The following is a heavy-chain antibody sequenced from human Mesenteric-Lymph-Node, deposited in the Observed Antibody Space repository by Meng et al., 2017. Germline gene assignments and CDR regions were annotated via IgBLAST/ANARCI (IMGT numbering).Heavy chain of an antibody. CDR1: GGSIRSHY. Sequence: VPPEGSGPDMATPSGTLSLTCTVPGGSIRSHYWGWIRQPAGKGLECIGRIYTSGSTNYNPSLKSRVTMSVDTSKNQFSLKLSSVTAADTAVYYCARDSTYYDYVWGSYRDAFDIWGQGTMVTVSS. CDR2: IYTSGST. V-gene: IGHV4-4*07. J-gene: IGHJ3*02. CDR3: ARDSTYYDYVWGSYRDAFDI. D-gene: IGHD3-16*02.